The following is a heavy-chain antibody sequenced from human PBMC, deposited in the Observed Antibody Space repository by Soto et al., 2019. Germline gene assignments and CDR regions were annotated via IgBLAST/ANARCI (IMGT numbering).Heavy chain of an antibody. D-gene: IGHD6-13*01. CDR3: ARQRIAAAGTPFDY. J-gene: IGHJ4*02. V-gene: IGHV4-59*01. CDR1: GGSISSYY. Sequence: TSETLSLTCTVSGGSISSYYWSWIRQPPGKGLEWIGYIYYSGSTNYNPSLKSRVTISVDTSKNQFSLKLSSVAAADTAVYYCARQRIAAAGTPFDYWGQGTLVTVSS. CDR2: IYYSGST.